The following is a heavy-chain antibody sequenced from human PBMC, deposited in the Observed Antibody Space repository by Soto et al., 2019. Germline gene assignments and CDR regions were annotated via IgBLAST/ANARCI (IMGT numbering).Heavy chain of an antibody. CDR3: ARGSGYDFWSGYYTGWFDP. D-gene: IGHD3-3*01. J-gene: IGHJ5*02. V-gene: IGHV4-34*01. CDR1: GGSFSGYY. Sequence: PSETLSLTCAVYGGSFSGYYWSWIRQPPGKGLEWIGEINHSGSTNYNPPLKSRVTISVDTSKNQFSLKLSSVTAADTAVYYCARGSGYDFWSGYYTGWFDPWGQGTLVTVSS. CDR2: INHSGST.